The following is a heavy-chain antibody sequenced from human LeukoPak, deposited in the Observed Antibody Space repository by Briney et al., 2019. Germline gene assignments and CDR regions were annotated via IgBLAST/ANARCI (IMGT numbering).Heavy chain of an antibody. Sequence: ASVKVSCKASGYTFTNYGISWVRQGPGQGLERMWWISAYNGNTNYAQKLQGRVTMTTDTSTTTAYMELRSLRSDDTAVYYCARRQYSSGWYHFDYWGQGTLVTVSS. J-gene: IGHJ4*02. D-gene: IGHD6-19*01. CDR2: ISAYNGNT. V-gene: IGHV1-18*01. CDR1: GYTFTNYG. CDR3: ARRQYSSGWYHFDY.